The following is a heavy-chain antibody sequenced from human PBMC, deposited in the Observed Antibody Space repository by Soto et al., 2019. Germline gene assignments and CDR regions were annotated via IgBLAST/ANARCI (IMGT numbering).Heavy chain of an antibody. CDR2: IRSKGNTYAT. Sequence: EVPLVESGGGLVHPGESLRLSCATSGFTFSATAIHWVRQASGKGLEWVGRIRSKGNTYATAYAASVQGRFTISRDDSTNTAYLQMNSLKTEDTAVYYCASKSFSLLIDYWGQGTLVTGSS. J-gene: IGHJ4*02. CDR1: GFTFSATA. CDR3: ASKSFSLLIDY. V-gene: IGHV3-73*01.